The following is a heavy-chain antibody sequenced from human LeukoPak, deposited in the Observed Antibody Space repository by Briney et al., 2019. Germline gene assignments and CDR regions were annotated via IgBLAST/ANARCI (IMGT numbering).Heavy chain of an antibody. V-gene: IGHV3-7*01. CDR2: VKEDGCEI. J-gene: IGHJ4*02. D-gene: IGHD4-11*01. CDR1: GFTFSNYW. CDR3: VRDRGYSNFDY. Sequence: GGSLRLSCAASGFTFSNYWMSWVRQTPGKGVEWGAKVKEDGCEINYVVSVTGRFTISRDNARGSLYLQMNSLRAEDTGVYYCVRDRGYSNFDYRGQGSLVGVCS.